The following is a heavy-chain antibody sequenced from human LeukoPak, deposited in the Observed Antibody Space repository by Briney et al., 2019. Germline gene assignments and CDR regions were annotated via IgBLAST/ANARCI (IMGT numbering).Heavy chain of an antibody. CDR3: ARVGCSSTSCYAHYYYYMDV. V-gene: IGHV3-21*04. CDR1: GFTFSTYS. D-gene: IGHD2-2*01. CDR2: ISPDSNYK. Sequence: GGSLRLSCAASGFTFSTYSMNWLRLAPGKGLEWVSSISPDSNYKYYVDSVKGRFTISRDNAKNSLYLQMNSLRAEDTALYHCARVGCSSTSCYAHYYYYMDVWGKGTTVTVSS. J-gene: IGHJ6*03.